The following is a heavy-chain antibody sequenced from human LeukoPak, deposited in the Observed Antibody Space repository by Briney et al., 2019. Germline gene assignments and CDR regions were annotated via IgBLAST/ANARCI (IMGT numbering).Heavy chain of an antibody. J-gene: IGHJ5*02. Sequence: SETLPLTCTVSGGSISSYSWSWIRQPPGKGLEWIGYIYYSGSTYYNPSLKSRVTISVDTSKNQFSLKLSSVTAADTAVYYCARVSFTVTTKSAVSFDPWGQGTLVTVSS. V-gene: IGHV4-59*12. CDR2: IYYSGST. CDR1: GGSISSYS. D-gene: IGHD4-17*01. CDR3: ARVSFTVTTKSAVSFDP.